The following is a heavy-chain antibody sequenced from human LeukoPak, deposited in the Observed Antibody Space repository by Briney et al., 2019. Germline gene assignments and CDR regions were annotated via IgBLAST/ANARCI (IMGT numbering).Heavy chain of an antibody. CDR2: IYTSGST. CDR1: GGSISSYY. D-gene: IGHD3-22*01. V-gene: IGHV4-4*07. Sequence: KASETLSLTCTVSGGSISSYYWSWIRQPAGKGLEWIGRIYTSGSTNYNPSLKSRVTMSVDTSKNQFSLKLSSVTAADTAVYYCAREHTKGDDSSGPQWNNWFDPWGQGTLVTVSS. J-gene: IGHJ5*02. CDR3: AREHTKGDDSSGPQWNNWFDP.